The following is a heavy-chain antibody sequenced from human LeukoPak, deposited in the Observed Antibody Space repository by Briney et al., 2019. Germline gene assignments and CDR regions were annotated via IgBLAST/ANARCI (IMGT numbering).Heavy chain of an antibody. CDR3: ARHGSNYDVLTGYREDYYAMDV. J-gene: IGHJ6*02. Sequence: SGTLSLTCAVYGGSFSGYYWSWIRQPPGKGLEWIGNIYYSGITYQNPSLKSRVTISVDTSKNQFSLKVRSVTAADTAVYYCARHGSNYDVLTGYREDYYAMDVWGQGTTVTVSS. CDR1: GGSFSGYY. CDR2: IYYSGIT. V-gene: IGHV4-34*01. D-gene: IGHD3-9*01.